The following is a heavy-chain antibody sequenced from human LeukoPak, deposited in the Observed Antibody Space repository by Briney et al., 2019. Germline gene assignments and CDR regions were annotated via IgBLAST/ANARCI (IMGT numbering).Heavy chain of an antibody. D-gene: IGHD6-13*01. V-gene: IGHV3-30*19. J-gene: IGHJ5*02. Sequence: GSLRLSCAGSGFSFSSYGMHWVRQAPGKGLEWVAVISYDGSNKYYADSVKGRFTISRDNSKNTLYLQMNSLRAEDTAVYYCARDPGGSWYLGGWFDPWGQGTLVTVSS. CDR1: GFSFSSYG. CDR3: ARDPGGSWYLGGWFDP. CDR2: ISYDGSNK.